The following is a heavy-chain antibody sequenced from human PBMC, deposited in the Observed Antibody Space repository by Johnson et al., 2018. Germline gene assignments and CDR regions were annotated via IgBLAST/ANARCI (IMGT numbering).Heavy chain of an antibody. CDR3: ASTPPGYSYGMTRDAFDI. J-gene: IGHJ3*02. CDR1: GYTLTELS. Sequence: QVQLVQSGAEVKKPGASVKVSCKVSGYTLTELSMHWVRQAPGKGLEWMGGFDPEDGETIYAQKFQGRVTMTEDTATDTAYLELSSLRSEDTAVYCWASTPPGYSYGMTRDAFDIWGQGTMVTVSS. V-gene: IGHV1-24*01. D-gene: IGHD5-18*01. CDR2: FDPEDGET.